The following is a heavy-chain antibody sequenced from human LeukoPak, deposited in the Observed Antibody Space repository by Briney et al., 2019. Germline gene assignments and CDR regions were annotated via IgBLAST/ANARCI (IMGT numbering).Heavy chain of an antibody. J-gene: IGHJ4*02. Sequence: PSQTLSLTCTVSGGSISSGSYYWSWIRQPPGEGLEWIGYIYYSGSTNYNPSLKSRVTISVDTSKNQFPLKLSSVTAADTAVYYCARGGIAARQHYFDYWGQGTLVTVSS. CDR2: IYYSGST. V-gene: IGHV4-61*01. CDR1: GGSISSGSYY. CDR3: ARGGIAARQHYFDY. D-gene: IGHD6-6*01.